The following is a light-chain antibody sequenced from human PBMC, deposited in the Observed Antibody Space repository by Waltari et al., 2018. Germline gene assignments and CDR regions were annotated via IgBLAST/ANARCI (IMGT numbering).Light chain of an antibody. J-gene: IGKJ1*01. CDR3: QKYVSLPAT. V-gene: IGKV3-20*01. CDR2: DTS. CDR1: QSVGKY. Sequence: VLTQSPGTLSLSPGERATLSCRASQSVGKYLAWYQQKPGQAPRLLIYDTSTRAHGIPDRFSGSGSGTDFSLTISRLEPEDFAVYYCQKYVSLPATFGQGTKVQAK.